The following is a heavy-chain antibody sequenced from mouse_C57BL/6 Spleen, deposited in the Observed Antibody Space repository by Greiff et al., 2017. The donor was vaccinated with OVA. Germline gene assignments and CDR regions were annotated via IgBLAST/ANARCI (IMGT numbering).Heavy chain of an antibody. Sequence: VQLQQPGAELVMPGASVKLSCKASGYTFTSYLMHWVKQRPGQGLEWIGEIDPSDSYTNYNQKFKGKSTLTVDKSSSTAYMQLSSLTSEDSAVYYCARSGSNLYYFDYWGQGTTLTVSS. D-gene: IGHD2-5*01. V-gene: IGHV1-69*01. CDR3: ARSGSNLYYFDY. CDR1: GYTFTSYL. J-gene: IGHJ2*01. CDR2: IDPSDSYT.